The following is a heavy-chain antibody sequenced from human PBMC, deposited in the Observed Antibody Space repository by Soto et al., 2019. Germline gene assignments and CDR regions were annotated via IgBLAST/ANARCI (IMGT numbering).Heavy chain of an antibody. J-gene: IGHJ4*02. V-gene: IGHV3-23*01. D-gene: IGHD1-1*01. CDR1: GFTFSTYA. CDR3: AREVRISSY. CDR2: ISGSGSTT. Sequence: EVPLLESGGGLVQPGGSLRLSCAASGFTFSTYAMSWVRQAPGKGLEWVSAISGSGSTTYYTDSVKGRFTISRDNSKNTVYLQMNSLRAEDTAVYYCAREVRISSYWGQGTLVTVSS.